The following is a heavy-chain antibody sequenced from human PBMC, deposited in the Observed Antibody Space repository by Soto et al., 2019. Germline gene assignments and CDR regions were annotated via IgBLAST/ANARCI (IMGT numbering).Heavy chain of an antibody. V-gene: IGHV1-46*01. D-gene: IGHD2-21*02. Sequence: GASVKVSCKTSGYPFTDYFIHWVRQAPGQGLEWMGIISLYHHSTSYAQKFQGRLTVTADTSTTTVYMDLSSLTPEDSAVYWCARELYSCGGDCPYYMDYWGQGTLVTVSS. CDR2: ISLYHHST. J-gene: IGHJ4*02. CDR3: ARELYSCGGDCPYYMDY. CDR1: GYPFTDYF.